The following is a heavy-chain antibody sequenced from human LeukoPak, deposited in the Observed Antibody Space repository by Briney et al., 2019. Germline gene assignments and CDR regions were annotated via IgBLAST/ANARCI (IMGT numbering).Heavy chain of an antibody. D-gene: IGHD5-18*01. J-gene: IGHJ3*02. V-gene: IGHV3-23*01. Sequence: GSLRLSCAASGFPFSSYAMSWVRQAPGQGLEWGSSISGSGGSTYYADSLKGRFTISRYNSKNTSYLQMKSLRAAGTPVYYCAKDSGEGYSSLDAFDIWGQGTRVTVSS. CDR2: ISGSGGST. CDR1: GFPFSSYA. CDR3: AKDSGEGYSSLDAFDI.